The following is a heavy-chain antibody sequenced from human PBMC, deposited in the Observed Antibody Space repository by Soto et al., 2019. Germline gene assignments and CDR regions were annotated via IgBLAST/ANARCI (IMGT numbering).Heavy chain of an antibody. Sequence: GGSLRLSCAASGFTFSSYSMNWVRQAPGKGPEWVSSISSSSSYIYYADSVKGRFTISRDNAKNSLYLQMNSLRAEDTAVYYCARVERYFDWQPYYYGMDVWGQGTTVTVSS. CDR2: ISSSSSYI. V-gene: IGHV3-21*01. CDR3: ARVERYFDWQPYYYGMDV. J-gene: IGHJ6*02. CDR1: GFTFSSYS. D-gene: IGHD3-9*01.